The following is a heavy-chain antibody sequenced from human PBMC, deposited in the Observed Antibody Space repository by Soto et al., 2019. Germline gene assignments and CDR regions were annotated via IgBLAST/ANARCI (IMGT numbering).Heavy chain of an antibody. CDR2: INPKSGAS. J-gene: IGHJ5*02. Sequence: GASVKVSCKAFGYSFIDYYIHWVRQAPGQGLEWMGWINPKSGASNYAQKFQGRVNMTGDTSLSAAYMELSSLTSDDTAVYFCTIKLSTYNWLDPWGQGTQVTVYS. CDR3: TIKLSTYNWLDP. CDR1: GYSFIDYY. V-gene: IGHV1-2*02.